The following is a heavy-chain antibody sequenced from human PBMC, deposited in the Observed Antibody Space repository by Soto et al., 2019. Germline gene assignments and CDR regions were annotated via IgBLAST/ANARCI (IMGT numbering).Heavy chain of an antibody. CDR2: IIPIFGTA. CDR3: ARAKADIVVVPAATPFDP. Sequence: SVKVSCKASGGTFSSYAMSLVRKAPGQGLEWMGGIIPIFGTANYAQKFQGRVTITADKSTSTAYMELSSLRSEDTAVYYCARAKADIVVVPAATPFDPWGQGTMVTVSS. D-gene: IGHD2-2*01. J-gene: IGHJ5*02. CDR1: GGTFSSYA. V-gene: IGHV1-69*06.